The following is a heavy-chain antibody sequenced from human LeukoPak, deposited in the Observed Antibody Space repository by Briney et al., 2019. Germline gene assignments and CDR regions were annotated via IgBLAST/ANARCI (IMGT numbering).Heavy chain of an antibody. V-gene: IGHV3-33*01. CDR3: AREGTAMGKGPNWFDP. CDR2: IWYDGSNK. D-gene: IGHD5-18*01. CDR1: GFTFSSYG. Sequence: GGSLRLSCAASGFTFSSYGMHWVRQAPGKGLEWVAVIWYDGSNKYYADSVKGRFTISRDNSKNTLYLQMNSLRSEDTAVYYCAREGTAMGKGPNWFDPWGQGTLVTVSS. J-gene: IGHJ5*02.